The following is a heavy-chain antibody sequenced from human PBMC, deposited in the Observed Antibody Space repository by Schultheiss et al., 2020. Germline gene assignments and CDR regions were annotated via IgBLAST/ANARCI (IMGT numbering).Heavy chain of an antibody. CDR3: SRGRIVLAPSNWFDP. Sequence: GGSLRLSCAASGFTFSNAWMSWVRQAPGKGLEWVGRIKSKTDGGTTDYAAPVKGRFTISRDDSKSITYLQMKSLKTEDTAVYYCSRGRIVLAPSNWFDPWGQGTLVTVSS. D-gene: IGHD2-8*02. J-gene: IGHJ5*02. CDR1: GFTFSNAW. CDR2: IKSKTDGGTT. V-gene: IGHV3-15*01.